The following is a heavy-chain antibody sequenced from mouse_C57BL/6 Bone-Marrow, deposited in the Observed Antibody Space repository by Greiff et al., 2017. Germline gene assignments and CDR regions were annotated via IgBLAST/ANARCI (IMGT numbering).Heavy chain of an antibody. V-gene: IGHV3-6*01. Sequence: EVQLVESGPGLVKPSQSLSLTCSVTGYSITSGYYWNWIRQFPGNKLEWMGYISYDGSNNYNPSLKNRISITRDTSKNQFFLKLNSVTTEDTATYYCARVDGSSYYWYFDVCGTGTTVTVSS. CDR3: ARVDGSSYYWYFDV. CDR1: GYSITSGYY. J-gene: IGHJ1*03. CDR2: ISYDGSN. D-gene: IGHD1-1*01.